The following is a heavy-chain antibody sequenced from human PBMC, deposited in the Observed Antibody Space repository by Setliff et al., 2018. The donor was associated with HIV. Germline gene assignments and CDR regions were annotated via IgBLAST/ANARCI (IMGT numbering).Heavy chain of an antibody. Sequence: GGSLRLSCAASGFTFSSYAMSWVRQAPGKGLEWVSAISGSGGSTYYADSVKGRFTISRDHSKNTLYLQMNSLRAEDTAVYYCAKTWIQLWATEDYWGQGPLVTVSS. CDR3: AKTWIQLWATEDY. J-gene: IGHJ4*02. CDR1: GFTFSSYA. CDR2: ISGSGGST. D-gene: IGHD5-18*01. V-gene: IGHV3-23*01.